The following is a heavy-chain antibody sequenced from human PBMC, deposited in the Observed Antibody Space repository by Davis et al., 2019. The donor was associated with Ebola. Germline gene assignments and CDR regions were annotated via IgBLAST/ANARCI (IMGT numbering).Heavy chain of an antibody. V-gene: IGHV1-3*01. D-gene: IGHD3-3*01. CDR3: ARMWAVDFWSGYRNYYYGMDV. J-gene: IGHJ6*02. CDR1: GGTFSSYA. CDR2: INAGNGNT. Sequence: ASVKVSCKASGGTFSSYAISWVRQAPGQRLEWMGWINAGNGNTKYSQKFQGRVTITRDTSASTAYMELSSLRSEDTAVYYCARMWAVDFWSGYRNYYYGMDVWGQGTTVTVSS.